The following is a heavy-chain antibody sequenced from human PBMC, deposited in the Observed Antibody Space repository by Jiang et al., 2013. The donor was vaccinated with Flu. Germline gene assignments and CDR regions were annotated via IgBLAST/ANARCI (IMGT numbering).Heavy chain of an antibody. Sequence: SGGSISSSSYYWGWIRQPPGKGLEWIGSIYYSGSTYYNPSLKSRVTISVDTSKNQFSLKLSSVTAADTAVYYCARRSSMVRGALDYWGQGTLVTVSS. CDR2: IYYSGST. V-gene: IGHV4-39*01. CDR3: ARRSSMVRGALDY. CDR1: GGSISSSSYY. J-gene: IGHJ4*02. D-gene: IGHD3-10*01.